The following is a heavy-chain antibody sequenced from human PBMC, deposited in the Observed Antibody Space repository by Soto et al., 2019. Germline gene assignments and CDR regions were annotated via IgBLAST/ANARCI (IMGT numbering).Heavy chain of an antibody. CDR1: GLSLSSSGVG. CDR2: IYWDDYK. V-gene: IGHV2-5*02. D-gene: IGHD3-9*01. Sequence: QITLKESGPTLVRPTQTLTLTCTFSGLSLSSSGVGVGWIRQPPGKALEWLALIYWDDYKRYSPSLKSRLTIDKYTSNNQVVLTMTILDPVDTATYYWALSTPAGISTGYPFDYWGQGTLVTVSS. J-gene: IGHJ4*02. CDR3: ALSTPAGISTGYPFDY.